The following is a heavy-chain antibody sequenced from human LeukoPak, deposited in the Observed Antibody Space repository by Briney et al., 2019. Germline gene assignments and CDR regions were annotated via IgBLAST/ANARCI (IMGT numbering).Heavy chain of an antibody. CDR2: IYSGGST. D-gene: IGHD3-10*01. V-gene: IGHV3-53*01. Sequence: GGSLRLSCAASGFTVSSNYMSWVRQAPGKGLEWVSVIYSGGSTYYADSVKGRFTISRDNSKNTLYLQMNSLRAEDTAVYYCARDRWDYGSGFWYFDVWGRGTLVTVSS. J-gene: IGHJ2*01. CDR3: ARDRWDYGSGFWYFDV. CDR1: GFTVSSNY.